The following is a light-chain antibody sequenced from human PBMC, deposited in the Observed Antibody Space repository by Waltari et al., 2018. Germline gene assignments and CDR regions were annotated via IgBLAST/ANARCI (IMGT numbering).Light chain of an antibody. CDR1: QSVPSVLSSSNNRNY. V-gene: IGKV4-1*01. CDR2: WAS. CDR3: QQYYSPPVT. Sequence: DIVMTQSPDSLAVSLGERATINGKSSQSVPSVLSSSNNRNYLAWYQQKPGQPPKMLIYWASTRESGVPDRFSGSGSGTDFTLTISSLQAEDVAVYYCQQYYSPPVTFGGGTKVEIK. J-gene: IGKJ4*01.